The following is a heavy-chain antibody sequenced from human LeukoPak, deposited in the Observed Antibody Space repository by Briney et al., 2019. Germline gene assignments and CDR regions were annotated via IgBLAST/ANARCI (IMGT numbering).Heavy chain of an antibody. V-gene: IGHV4-39*07. J-gene: IGHJ4*02. D-gene: IGHD3-22*01. CDR1: GGSIRSTTYY. CDR3: ARAPHFFDSSGSRYYFDY. CDR2: IYYSGNT. Sequence: SETLSLTCTVSGGSIRSTTYYWGWIRQPPGKGLEWIGSIYYSGNTYYSPSLMSRVTISVDTSKDQFSLNLSSVTAADTAMYYCARAPHFFDSSGSRYYFDYWGQGALVTVSS.